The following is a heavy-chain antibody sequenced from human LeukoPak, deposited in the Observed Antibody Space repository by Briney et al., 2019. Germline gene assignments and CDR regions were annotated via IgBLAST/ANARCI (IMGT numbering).Heavy chain of an antibody. Sequence: GGSLRLSCAASGFTFSSYWMSWVRQAPGKGLEWVANIKQDGSEKYYVDSVKGRFTISRDNAKNSLYLQMNSLRAEDTAVYYCTRHEAGKQLATGDYWGQGTLVTVSS. V-gene: IGHV3-7*01. CDR2: IKQDGSEK. D-gene: IGHD6-13*01. CDR1: GFTFSSYW. J-gene: IGHJ4*02. CDR3: TRHEAGKQLATGDY.